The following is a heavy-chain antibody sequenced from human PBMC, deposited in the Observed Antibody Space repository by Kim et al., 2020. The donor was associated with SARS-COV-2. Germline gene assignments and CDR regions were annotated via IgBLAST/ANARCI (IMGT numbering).Heavy chain of an antibody. J-gene: IGHJ3*02. Sequence: AESVTGRFTIAGDNAKNSLYLQMNSLIAEDTALYYCAKDLGRWLDDAFDIWGQGTMVTVSS. CDR3: AKDLGRWLDDAFDI. V-gene: IGHV3-9*01. D-gene: IGHD6-19*01.